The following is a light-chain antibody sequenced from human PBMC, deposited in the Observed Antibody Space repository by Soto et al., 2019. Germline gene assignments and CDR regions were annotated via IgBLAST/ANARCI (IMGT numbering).Light chain of an antibody. V-gene: IGKV3-15*01. CDR1: QSVGGS. Sequence: EIVMTQSPATLSVSPGERATLSCRASQSVGGSLSWYQQKPGQAPRLLIYGASTRATDIPARFSGSGSGTEFTLTISSLQSEDFAVYYCQQNHDWPITFGPGTKVDIK. J-gene: IGKJ3*01. CDR2: GAS. CDR3: QQNHDWPIT.